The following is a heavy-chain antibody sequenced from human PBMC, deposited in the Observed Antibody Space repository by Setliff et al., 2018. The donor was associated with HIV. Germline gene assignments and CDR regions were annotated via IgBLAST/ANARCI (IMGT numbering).Heavy chain of an antibody. J-gene: IGHJ4*02. Sequence: GGSLRLSCAASGFTFKIYAMSWLRQAPGKGLGWVSYISSSSSSYTNYADSVKSRFTISRDNAKNSLYLQMNSLRAEDTALYYCAMRVTTVEYWGQGTLVTVSS. CDR2: ISSSSSSYT. CDR3: AMRVTTVEY. D-gene: IGHD4-17*01. CDR1: GFTFKIYA. V-gene: IGHV3-11*03.